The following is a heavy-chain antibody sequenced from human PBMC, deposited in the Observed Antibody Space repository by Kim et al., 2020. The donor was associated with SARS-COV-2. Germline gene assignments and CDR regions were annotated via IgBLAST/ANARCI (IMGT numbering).Heavy chain of an antibody. CDR1: GYTFTAYN. CDR2: INPNGGGT. V-gene: IGHV1-2*06. Sequence: ASVKVSCKTSGYTFTAYNIHWMRQAPGQGLEWMGRINPNGGGTIYAQKFQGRVTMTRDTSITTVYLELTGLRSDDTAVYYFARGKIANWGQGTLVTVSS. CDR3: ARGKIAN. D-gene: IGHD2-21*01. J-gene: IGHJ4*02.